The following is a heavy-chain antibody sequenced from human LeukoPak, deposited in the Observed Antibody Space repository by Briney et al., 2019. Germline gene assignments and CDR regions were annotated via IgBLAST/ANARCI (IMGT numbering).Heavy chain of an antibody. CDR2: IYYSGST. V-gene: IGHV4-59*01. CDR1: GGSISSYY. J-gene: IGHJ4*02. D-gene: IGHD1-26*01. CDR3: ARGVGATTRQPAPYFDY. Sequence: SETLSLTCTVSGGSISSYYWSWIRQPPGKGLEWIGYIYYSGSTNYNPSLKSRVTISVDTSKNQFSLKLSSVTAADTAVYYCARGVGATTRQPAPYFDYWGQGTLVTVSS.